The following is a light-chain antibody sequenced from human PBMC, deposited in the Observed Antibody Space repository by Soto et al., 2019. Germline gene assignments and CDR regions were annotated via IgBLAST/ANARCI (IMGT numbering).Light chain of an antibody. CDR1: QGISSA. V-gene: IGKV1-13*02. CDR2: DAS. Sequence: AIQLTQSPSSLSASVGDRVTITCRASQGISSALAWYQQKPGKAPKLLIYDASSLESGVPSRFSGSGSGTDFTLTISSLQPADFATYYCQQFNSYLFTFGPGTKVDI. J-gene: IGKJ3*01. CDR3: QQFNSYLFT.